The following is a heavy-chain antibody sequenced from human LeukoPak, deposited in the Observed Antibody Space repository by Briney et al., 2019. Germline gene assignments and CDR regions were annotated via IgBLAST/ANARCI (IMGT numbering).Heavy chain of an antibody. Sequence: GGSLRLSCAASGFTFSSYGMHWVRQAPGKGLEWVSVISSDGSHKYYADSVKGRFTISRDNAKNSLYLQMNSLRADDTAVYYCARQETSSYNGAFDIWGQGTMVTVSS. J-gene: IGHJ3*02. CDR3: ARQETSSYNGAFDI. V-gene: IGHV3-30*12. D-gene: IGHD1-26*01. CDR2: ISSDGSHK. CDR1: GFTFSSYG.